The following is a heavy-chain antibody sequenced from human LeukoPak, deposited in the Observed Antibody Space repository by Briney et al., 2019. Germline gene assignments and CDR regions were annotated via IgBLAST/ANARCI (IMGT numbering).Heavy chain of an antibody. V-gene: IGHV3-23*01. CDR3: AKAGYYYGSGSYSNYYMDV. D-gene: IGHD3-10*01. CDR2: ISGSGAST. J-gene: IGHJ6*03. CDR1: GFTFSSYA. Sequence: GGSLRLSCAASGFTFSSYAMSWVRQAPGKGLEWVSGISGSGASTYYADFVKGRFTISRDNSKNTLYLQMNSLRAEDTAVYYCAKAGYYYGSGSYSNYYMDVWGKGTTVTVSS.